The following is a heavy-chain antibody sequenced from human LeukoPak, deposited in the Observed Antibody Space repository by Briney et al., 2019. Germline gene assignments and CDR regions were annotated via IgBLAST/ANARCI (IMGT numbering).Heavy chain of an antibody. D-gene: IGHD6-13*01. J-gene: IGHJ4*02. V-gene: IGHV3-66*04. CDR1: GFTVSSNY. CDR3: ARPRYSSSWYFFY. Sequence: GGSLRLSCAASGFTVSSNYMSWVRQAPGKGLEWVSVIYSGGSTYYADFVKGRFTISRDNSKNTLYLQMNSLRAEDTAVYYCARPRYSSSWYFFYWGQGTLVTVSS. CDR2: IYSGGST.